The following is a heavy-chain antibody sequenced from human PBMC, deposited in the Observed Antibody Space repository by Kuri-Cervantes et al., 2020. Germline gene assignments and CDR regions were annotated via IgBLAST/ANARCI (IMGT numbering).Heavy chain of an antibody. CDR3: ARSRASMVRGRIPYYFDY. CDR1: GFTFSSFG. D-gene: IGHD3-10*01. V-gene: IGHV3-33*03. J-gene: IGHJ4*02. Sequence: GGSLRLSCAASGFTFSSFGMHWVRQAPGKGLEWVAVIWYDGGNKYYADSLKGRFTIPRDNAKNSLYLQMNSLRAEDTAVYYCARSRASMVRGRIPYYFDYWGQGTLITVSS. CDR2: IWYDGGNK.